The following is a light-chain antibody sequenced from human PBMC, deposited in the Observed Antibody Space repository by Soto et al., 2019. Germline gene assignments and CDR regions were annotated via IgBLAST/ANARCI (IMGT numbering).Light chain of an antibody. V-gene: IGKV3-20*01. CDR1: QCVSSSY. CDR2: GAS. Sequence: PGERATLSCRASQCVSSSYLAWYQQKPGQAPKLLIYGASSRATGIPDRFSGSGSGTDFTLTISRLEPEDFAVYYFQQYDSSTRWTFAQGTTVEIK. CDR3: QQYDSSTRWT. J-gene: IGKJ1*01.